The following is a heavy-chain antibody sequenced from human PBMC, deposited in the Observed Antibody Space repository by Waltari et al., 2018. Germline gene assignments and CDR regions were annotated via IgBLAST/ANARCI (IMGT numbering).Heavy chain of an antibody. J-gene: IGHJ5*02. D-gene: IGHD3-9*01. CDR3: ARSYYYDILTGYYSKGAWFDP. CDR2: IYHSGST. CDR1: GGSIRRSNW. V-gene: IGHV4-4*02. Sequence: QVQLQESGPGLVKPSGTLSLTCAVSGGSIRRSNWWSWVRQPPGKGLEWIGEIYHSGSTNYNPSLKSRVTISVDKSKNQFSLKLSSVTAADTAVYYCARSYYYDILTGYYSKGAWFDPWGQGTLVTVSS.